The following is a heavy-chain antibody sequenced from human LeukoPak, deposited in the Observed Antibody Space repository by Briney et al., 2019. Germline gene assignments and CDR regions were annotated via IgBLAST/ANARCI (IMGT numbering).Heavy chain of an antibody. V-gene: IGHV3-23*01. CDR3: AKDQGRYSSSWYNYYYYGMDV. Sequence: GGSLRLSCAASGFTFSSYAMSWVRQAPGKGLEWVSAISGSGGSTYYTDSVKGRFTISRDNSKNTLYLQMNSLRAEDTAVYYCAKDQGRYSSSWYNYYYYGMDVWGQGTTVTVSS. CDR2: ISGSGGST. D-gene: IGHD6-13*01. J-gene: IGHJ6*02. CDR1: GFTFSSYA.